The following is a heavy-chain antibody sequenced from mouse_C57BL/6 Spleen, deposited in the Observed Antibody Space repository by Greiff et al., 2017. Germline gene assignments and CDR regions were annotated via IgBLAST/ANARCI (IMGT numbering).Heavy chain of an antibody. V-gene: IGHV1-80*01. Sequence: QVQLQQSGAELVKPGASVKISCKASGYAFRSYWMNWVKQRPGKGLEWIGQIYPGDGDTNYNGKFKGKATLTADKSSSTAYMQLSSLTSEDSAVYFCARERYYGSSYLYAMDYWGQGTSVTVSS. D-gene: IGHD1-1*01. CDR2: IYPGDGDT. CDR1: GYAFRSYW. CDR3: ARERYYGSSYLYAMDY. J-gene: IGHJ4*01.